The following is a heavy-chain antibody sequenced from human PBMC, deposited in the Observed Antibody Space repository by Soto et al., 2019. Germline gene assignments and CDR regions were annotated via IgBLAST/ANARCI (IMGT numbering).Heavy chain of an antibody. CDR1: GFTFSTYS. V-gene: IGHV3-21*05. J-gene: IGHJ6*02. D-gene: IGHD5-18*01. CDR3: ARAGYRSEDYYGMDV. Sequence: PGGSLRLSCAASGFTFSTYSMNWVRQAPGKGLEWVSYISSRSSYTNYADSVKGRFTISRDNAKNSLYLQMNSLRAEDTAVYYCARAGYRSEDYYGMDVWGQGTTVTVSS. CDR2: ISSRSSYT.